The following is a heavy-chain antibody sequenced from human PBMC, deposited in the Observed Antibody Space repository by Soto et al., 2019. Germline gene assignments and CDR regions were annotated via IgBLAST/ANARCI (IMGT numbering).Heavy chain of an antibody. Sequence: GGSLRLSCAASGFTFSNYPMNWARQAPGKGLEWVSYINSSSNTIYYADSVKGRFTISRDNVKNSLYMQMNSLRDEDTAVYYCAREFCSGGSCYSGLDYFDYWGQGTLVTVSS. J-gene: IGHJ4*02. CDR3: AREFCSGGSCYSGLDYFDY. CDR1: GFTFSNYP. D-gene: IGHD2-15*01. CDR2: INSSSNTI. V-gene: IGHV3-48*02.